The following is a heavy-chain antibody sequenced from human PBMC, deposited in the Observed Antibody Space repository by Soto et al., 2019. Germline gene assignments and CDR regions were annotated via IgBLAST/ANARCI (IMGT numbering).Heavy chain of an antibody. CDR1: GFTFSSYS. CDR3: ARDCPGSSTTCYGNEWFDS. D-gene: IGHD2-2*01. J-gene: IGHJ5*01. Sequence: EVQLVESGGGLVQPGGSVRLSCAASGFTFSSYSMNWVRQAPGKGLEWVSYISSSRSTIYYADSVKGRFTISRDNAKNSLYLKMNSLRAEDTAVYYCARDCPGSSTTCYGNEWFDSWGQGTLVTVSS. V-gene: IGHV3-48*01. CDR2: ISSSRSTI.